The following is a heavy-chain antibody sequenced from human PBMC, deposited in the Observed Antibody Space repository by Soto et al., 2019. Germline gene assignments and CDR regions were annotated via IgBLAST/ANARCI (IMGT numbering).Heavy chain of an antibody. CDR2: IYYSGST. D-gene: IGHD2-2*01. V-gene: IGHV4-39*01. Sequence: SETLSLTCTVAAGSISSSSYYWGWIRQPPGKGLEWIGSIYYSGSTYYNPSLKRRVTISVDTSKNQFSRKLSAVTAADTAVYYCARHRGCSSTSCYKKGGHWFDPWGQGTLVTAPQ. CDR3: ARHRGCSSTSCYKKGGHWFDP. J-gene: IGHJ5*02. CDR1: AGSISSSSYY.